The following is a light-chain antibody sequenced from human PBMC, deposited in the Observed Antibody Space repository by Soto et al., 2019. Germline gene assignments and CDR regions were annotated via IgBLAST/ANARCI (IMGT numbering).Light chain of an antibody. CDR2: GTS. J-gene: IGKJ1*01. V-gene: IGKV3-15*01. CDR1: QSVNSN. CDR3: QQYNNWWT. Sequence: EIVMTQSPATLSVSPGERATLSCRASQSVNSNLAWYQQKPGQAPRLLIYGTSTRATGIPARFSGSGSGTEFTLNISSLQAEDFAVYYCQQYNNWWTFGQGTKVEIK.